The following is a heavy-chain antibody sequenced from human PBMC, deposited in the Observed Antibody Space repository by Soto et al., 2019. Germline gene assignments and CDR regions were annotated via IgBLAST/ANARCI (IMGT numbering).Heavy chain of an antibody. CDR1: GGSVSSGSYY. CDR2: IYYSGST. CDR3: ARYYYDSSGARRYFDY. J-gene: IGHJ4*02. Sequence: QVQLQESGPGLVKPSETLSLTCTVSGGSVSSGSYYWSWIRQPPGKGLEWIGYIYYSGSTNYNPPLMSRVTISVDTSKNQSSLKRISVPAADTAVYYCARYYYDSSGARRYFDYWGQGTLVTVSS. D-gene: IGHD3-22*01. V-gene: IGHV4-61*01.